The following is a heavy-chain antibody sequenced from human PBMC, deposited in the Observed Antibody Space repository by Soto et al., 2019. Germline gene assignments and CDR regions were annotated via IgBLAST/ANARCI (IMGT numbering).Heavy chain of an antibody. D-gene: IGHD3-22*01. CDR2: TYYDGST. Sequence: SETLSLTCTVSGDSMNRYFWSWIRQPPGKGLEWIGYTYYDGSTNYSPSLKSRVTISIDMSKKQLSLQLSSVTAADTAVYYCARDGYYDSSGYYWSYYFGYWGQGTLVTVSS. J-gene: IGHJ4*02. V-gene: IGHV4-59*01. CDR1: GDSMNRYF. CDR3: ARDGYYDSSGYYWSYYFGY.